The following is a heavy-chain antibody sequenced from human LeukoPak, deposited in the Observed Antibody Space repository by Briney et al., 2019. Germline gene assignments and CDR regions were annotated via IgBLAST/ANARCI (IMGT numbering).Heavy chain of an antibody. CDR1: GGTFSSYA. CDR3: AVADTIFGVDPNPRMDY. D-gene: IGHD3-3*01. V-gene: IGHV1-69*05. CDR2: IIPIFGTA. J-gene: IGHJ4*02. Sequence: SVKVSCKASGGTFSSYAISWVRQAPGQGLKWMGGIIPIFGTANYAQKFQGRVTITTDESTSTAYMELSSLRSEDTAVYYCAVADTIFGVDPNPRMDYWGQGTLVTVSS.